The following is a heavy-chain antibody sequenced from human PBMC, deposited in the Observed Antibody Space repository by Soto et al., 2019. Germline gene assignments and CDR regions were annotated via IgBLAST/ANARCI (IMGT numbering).Heavy chain of an antibody. CDR1: GFIFKVYW. CDR2: IYNDGTYS. V-gene: IGHV3-74*01. CDR3: TGGPRPISTGTGAY. J-gene: IGHJ4*02. Sequence: GGSLRLSCAASGFIFKVYWMHWVRQSPGKGLVWISRIYNDGTYSDYADSVRGRFTISRDNVNDTLYLQMNNLRAEDSGLYYCTGGPRPISTGTGAYWGQGTQVTVSS. D-gene: IGHD3-10*01.